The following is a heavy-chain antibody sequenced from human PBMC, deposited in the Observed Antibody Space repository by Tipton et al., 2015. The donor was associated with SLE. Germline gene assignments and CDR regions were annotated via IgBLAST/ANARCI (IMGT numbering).Heavy chain of an antibody. Sequence: SLRLSCAASGFTFSDYYMSWIRQAPGKGLEWVSYISSSSSYTNYADSVKGRFTISRDNAKNSLYLQMDSLRAEDTAVYYCARGLDYGDLDLYFDLWGRGTLVTVSS. D-gene: IGHD4-17*01. CDR3: ARGLDYGDLDLYFDL. J-gene: IGHJ2*01. CDR1: GFTFSDYY. V-gene: IGHV3-11*06. CDR2: ISSSSSYT.